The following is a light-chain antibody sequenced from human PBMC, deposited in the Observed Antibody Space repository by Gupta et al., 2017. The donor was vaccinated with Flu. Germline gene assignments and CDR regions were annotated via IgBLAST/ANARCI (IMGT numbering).Light chain of an antibody. J-gene: IGLJ3*02. CDR3: AAWDDSLNVWV. Sequence: QSVLTQPPSASGTPGQRVTISCSRGSSNIGSRPVNWYQQLPGTAPKLLIYSNNQRPSGVPDRFSGSKSGTSASLAISGLQSEDEADYYCAAWDDSLNVWVFGGGTKLTVL. V-gene: IGLV1-44*01. CDR1: SSNIGSRP. CDR2: SNN.